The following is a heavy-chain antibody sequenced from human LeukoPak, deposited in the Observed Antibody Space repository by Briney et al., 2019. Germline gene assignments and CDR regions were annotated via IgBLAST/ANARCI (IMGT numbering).Heavy chain of an antibody. V-gene: IGHV3-23*01. CDR3: AKVANYDFYYSYMDV. Sequence: PGGSLRLSCAASGFTFSSYAVTWVRQAPGKGLEWVSAISGSGGSTFYADSVKGRFTISRDHSKNTLYLHMNTLRAEDTAVYYCAKVANYDFYYSYMDVWGKGTTVTVSS. J-gene: IGHJ6*03. D-gene: IGHD1-7*01. CDR2: ISGSGGST. CDR1: GFTFSSYA.